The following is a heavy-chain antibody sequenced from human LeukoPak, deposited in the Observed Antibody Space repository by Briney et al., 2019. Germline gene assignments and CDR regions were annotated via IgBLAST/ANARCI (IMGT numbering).Heavy chain of an antibody. CDR2: IDNFGSI. CDR3: AGGTYYGSGARPGYFDH. Sequence: PGGSLRLSCAVPDFNINNNYMNWVRQAPGKGLEWVSLIDNFGSIYYRDSVKDRFTISRDISKSTVYLHMNNLSAEDTAVYYCAGGTYYGSGARPGYFDHWGQGILVTVSS. D-gene: IGHD3-10*01. CDR1: DFNINNNY. J-gene: IGHJ4*02. V-gene: IGHV3-53*01.